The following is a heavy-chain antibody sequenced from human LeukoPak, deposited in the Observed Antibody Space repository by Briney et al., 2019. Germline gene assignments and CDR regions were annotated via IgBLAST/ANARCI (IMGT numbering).Heavy chain of an antibody. CDR3: ARELRDDAFDI. V-gene: IGHV3-74*01. J-gene: IGHJ3*02. CDR1: GFTFSSYW. Sequence: GSLSLSCAASGFTFSSYWMNWVRRAPGKGLVWVSRINSDGSNTKYADSVKGRFTISRDNSKNTLYLQMNSLRAEDTAVYYCARELRDDAFDIWGQGTMVTVSS. CDR2: INSDGSNT. D-gene: IGHD4-17*01.